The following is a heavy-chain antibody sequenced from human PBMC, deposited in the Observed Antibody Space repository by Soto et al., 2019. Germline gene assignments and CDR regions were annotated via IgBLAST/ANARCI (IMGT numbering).Heavy chain of an antibody. CDR1: GSSFSNYW. Sequence: LGESLKISCEGSGSSFSNYWIAWVRHIPGKGLEWVGIIYVRDSETRYSPPFQGQVTVSADRTISTAYLQWNSLKASDSAMYYCVTQYCSGSSCFFDYWGQGTLVTVSS. CDR2: IYVRDSET. D-gene: IGHD2-15*01. V-gene: IGHV5-51*01. J-gene: IGHJ4*02. CDR3: VTQYCSGSSCFFDY.